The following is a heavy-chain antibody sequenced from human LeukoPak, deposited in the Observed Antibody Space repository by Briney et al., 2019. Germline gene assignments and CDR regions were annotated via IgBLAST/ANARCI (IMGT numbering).Heavy chain of an antibody. D-gene: IGHD2-2*01. CDR1: GYSISSGYY. CDR3: ARADIVVVPAAMGGYGRGAFDI. Sequence: SETLSLTCTVSGYSISSGYYWGWIRQPPGKGLEWIGSIYHSGSTYYNPSLKSRVTISVDTSKNQFSLKLSSVTAADTAVYYCARADIVVVPAAMGGYGRGAFDIWGQGTMVTVSS. CDR2: IYHSGST. J-gene: IGHJ3*02. V-gene: IGHV4-38-2*02.